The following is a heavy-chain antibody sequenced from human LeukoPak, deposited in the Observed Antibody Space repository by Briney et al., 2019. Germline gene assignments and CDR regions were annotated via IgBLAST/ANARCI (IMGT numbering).Heavy chain of an antibody. D-gene: IGHD6-13*01. CDR2: ISYDGSNK. V-gene: IGHV3-30*04. CDR1: GFTFSSYA. J-gene: IGHJ4*02. CDR3: AKEKTGIAAAGVLEDY. Sequence: GGSLRLSCAASGFTFSSYAMHWVRQAPGKGLEWVAVISYDGSNKYYADSVKGRFTISRDNSKNTLYLQMNSLRAEDTAVYYCAKEKTGIAAAGVLEDYWGQGTLVTVSS.